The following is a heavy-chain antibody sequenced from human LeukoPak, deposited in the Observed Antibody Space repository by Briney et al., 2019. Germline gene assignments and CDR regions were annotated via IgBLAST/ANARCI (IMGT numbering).Heavy chain of an antibody. J-gene: IGHJ4*02. D-gene: IGHD3-10*01. CDR3: ARDHYSGSESYRGLAY. V-gene: IGHV3-23*01. Sequence: PGGSLRLSCAASGFTFSSYAMSWVRQAPGKGLEWVSAISGSGGSTYYADSVKGRFTISRDNSKNTLYLQMNSLRPEDTAVYYCARDHYSGSESYRGLAYWGQGTLVTVSS. CDR2: ISGSGGST. CDR1: GFTFSSYA.